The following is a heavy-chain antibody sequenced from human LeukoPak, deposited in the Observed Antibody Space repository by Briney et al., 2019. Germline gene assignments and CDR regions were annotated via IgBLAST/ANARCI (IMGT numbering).Heavy chain of an antibody. Sequence: GGSLRLSCAASGFTFSSYSMNWVRQAPGKGLEWVSSISSSSTYIYYADSVKGRFTISRDNTKNSLYLQMSSLRAEDTAVYYCARGGYINGWYTYDFDYWGQGTLVSVSS. D-gene: IGHD6-19*01. CDR1: GFTFSSYS. CDR3: ARGGYINGWYTYDFDY. J-gene: IGHJ4*02. V-gene: IGHV3-21*06. CDR2: ISSSSTYI.